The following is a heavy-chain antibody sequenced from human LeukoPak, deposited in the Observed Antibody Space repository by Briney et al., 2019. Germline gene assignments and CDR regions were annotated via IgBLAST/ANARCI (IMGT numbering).Heavy chain of an antibody. D-gene: IGHD3-3*01. Sequence: GGSLRLSCAASGFTFGGHTMTWLRQAPGKGLEWVSIIGGRDDRTYYADSVEGRFTISRDNSKNILYLQMSSLRAEDTAVYYCAKDPNPFYDFWSGYKWGQGTLVTVSS. CDR3: AKDPNPFYDFWSGYK. J-gene: IGHJ4*02. CDR2: IGGRDDRT. CDR1: GFTFGGHT. V-gene: IGHV3-23*01.